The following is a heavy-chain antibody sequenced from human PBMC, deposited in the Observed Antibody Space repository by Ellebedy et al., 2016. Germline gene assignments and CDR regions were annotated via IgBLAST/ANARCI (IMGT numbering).Heavy chain of an antibody. CDR1: GYTFTGYY. J-gene: IGHJ5*02. CDR2: INPNSGGT. Sequence: GESLKISXKASGYTFTGYYMHWVRQAPGQGLEWMGWINPNSGGTNYAQKFQGRVTMTRDTSISTAYMELSRLRSDDTAVYYCAGSGGYFGELWFDPWGQGTLVTVSS. V-gene: IGHV1-2*02. D-gene: IGHD3-10*01. CDR3: AGSGGYFGELWFDP.